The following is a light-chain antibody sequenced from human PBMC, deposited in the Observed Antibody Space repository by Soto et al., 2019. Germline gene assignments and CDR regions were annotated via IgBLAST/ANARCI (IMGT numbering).Light chain of an antibody. CDR1: QSFSTY. CDR2: DAS. Sequence: EIVLTQSPVTLSLSPGERATLSCRASQSFSTYLAWYQQRPGQAPRLLIYDASNRASGIPARFSGSGSGTDFTLTISSLEPEDFAVYSCQQRRNWPLTFGGGTKVEIK. J-gene: IGKJ4*01. V-gene: IGKV3-11*01. CDR3: QQRRNWPLT.